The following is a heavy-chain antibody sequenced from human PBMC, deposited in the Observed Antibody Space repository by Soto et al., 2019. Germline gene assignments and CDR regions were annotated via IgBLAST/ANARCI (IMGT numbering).Heavy chain of an antibody. CDR3: ARHRKYSSGWHFDY. Sequence: QVQLVESGGGVVQPGRSLRLSCAASGFTFSSYGMHWVRQAPGKGLEWVAVIWYDGSNKYYADSVKGRFTISRDNSKNTLYLQMNSLRAEDTAVYYCARHRKYSSGWHFDYWGQGTLSPSPQ. CDR2: IWYDGSNK. D-gene: IGHD6-19*01. V-gene: IGHV3-33*01. J-gene: IGHJ4*02. CDR1: GFTFSSYG.